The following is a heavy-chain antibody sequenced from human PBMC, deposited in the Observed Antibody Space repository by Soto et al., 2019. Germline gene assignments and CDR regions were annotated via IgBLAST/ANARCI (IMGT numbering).Heavy chain of an antibody. CDR1: GLPFRTFA. Sequence: QVQLVESGGGVVRLGSPLNLPCEASGLPFRTFALHWARQAQGKGLEWVAVISHDGSDKYYADSMKGRFIISRDNSENTLFLNMNSLKPEDTAVYYCAKENQHLVHDYWGQGTLVTVSS. V-gene: IGHV3-30*18. J-gene: IGHJ4*02. CDR2: ISHDGSDK. D-gene: IGHD6-13*01. CDR3: AKENQHLVHDY.